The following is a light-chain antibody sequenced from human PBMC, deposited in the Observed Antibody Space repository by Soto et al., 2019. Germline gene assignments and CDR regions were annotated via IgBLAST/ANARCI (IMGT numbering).Light chain of an antibody. V-gene: IGKV3D-15*01. CDR1: QSVNIY. CDR3: QQYDDWLRLT. CDR2: GAS. Sequence: EIVLAQSPATLSLSPWERAALSCVASQSVNIYLAWYQQKPGQAPRLLSFGASSRATGIPARFSGSGSGTEFNLTISSLQSEDFAVYFCQQYDDWLRLTFGGGTKVDI. J-gene: IGKJ4*01.